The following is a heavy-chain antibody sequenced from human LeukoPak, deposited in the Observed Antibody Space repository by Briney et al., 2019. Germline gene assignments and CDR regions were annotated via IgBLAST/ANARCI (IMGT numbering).Heavy chain of an antibody. CDR3: ARLMKRRVVVVIDAFDI. Sequence: PSETLSLTCTVSGGSISSSSYYWGWIRQPPGKGLEWIGSIYYSGSTYYNPSLKSRVTISVDTSKNQFSLKLSSVTAADTAVYYCARLMKRRVVVVIDAFDIWGQGTMVTVSS. CDR1: GGSISSSSYY. CDR2: IYYSGST. V-gene: IGHV4-39*01. J-gene: IGHJ3*02. D-gene: IGHD3-22*01.